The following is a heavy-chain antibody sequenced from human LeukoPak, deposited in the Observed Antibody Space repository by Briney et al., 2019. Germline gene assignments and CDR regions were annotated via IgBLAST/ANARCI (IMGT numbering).Heavy chain of an antibody. Sequence: SVKVSCKASGYTFTSYGISWVRQAPGQGLEWMGGIIPIFGTANYAQKFQGRVTITADESTSTAYMELSSLRSEDTAVYYCARVHSSGWYYFDYWGQGTLVTVSS. J-gene: IGHJ4*02. CDR3: ARVHSSGWYYFDY. CDR1: GYTFTSYG. CDR2: IIPIFGTA. V-gene: IGHV1-69*13. D-gene: IGHD6-19*01.